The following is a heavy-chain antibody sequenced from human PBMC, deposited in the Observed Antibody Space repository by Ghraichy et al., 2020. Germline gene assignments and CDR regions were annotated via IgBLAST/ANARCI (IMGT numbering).Heavy chain of an antibody. D-gene: IGHD1-20*01. V-gene: IGHV4-59*11. CDR1: GASMNNHY. Sequence: SETLSLTCSVSGASMNNHYWSWVRQPPGKGLEWIGYIYYSGTSNFNSSFRSRPTLSLDRSKNQFSLSLRSVTATDTAVYYCARANSLTGSDYWGQGILVTVSS. CDR2: IYYSGTS. J-gene: IGHJ4*02. CDR3: ARANSLTGSDY.